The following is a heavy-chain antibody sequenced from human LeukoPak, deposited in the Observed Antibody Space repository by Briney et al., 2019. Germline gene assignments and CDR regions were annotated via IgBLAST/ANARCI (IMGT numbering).Heavy chain of an antibody. Sequence: SETLSLTCTVSGGSISSYYWSWIRQPPGKGLEWIGYIYTSGSTNYNPSLKSRVTISVDTSKNQFSLKLSSVTAADTAVYYCARLPEPMGWFDPWGQGTLVTVSS. V-gene: IGHV4-4*09. J-gene: IGHJ5*02. CDR2: IYTSGST. D-gene: IGHD1-14*01. CDR3: ARLPEPMGWFDP. CDR1: GGSISSYY.